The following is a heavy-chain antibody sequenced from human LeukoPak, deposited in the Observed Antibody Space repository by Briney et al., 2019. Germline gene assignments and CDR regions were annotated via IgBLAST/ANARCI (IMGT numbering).Heavy chain of an antibody. J-gene: IGHJ4*02. CDR3: ARGRYYFDY. Sequence: SETLSLTCSVAGGSISSSNYNWGWIRQPPGKGLEWIGSIYYSGSTYYNPSLKSRVTISVDTSKNQFSLKLSSVTAADTAVYYCARGRYYFDYWGQGTLVTVSS. CDR1: GGSISSSNYN. CDR2: IYYSGST. V-gene: IGHV4-39*07.